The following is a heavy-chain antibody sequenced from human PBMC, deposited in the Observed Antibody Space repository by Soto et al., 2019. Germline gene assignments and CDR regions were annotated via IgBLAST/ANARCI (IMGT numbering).Heavy chain of an antibody. V-gene: IGHV3-48*02. D-gene: IGHD2-2*01. CDR1: GFTFSLYP. Sequence: QLVESGGGLVQPGGSLRLSCAASGFTFSLYPMNWVRQAPGKGLEWLSYISPSNTTIYYADSVKGRFTISRDNAKDSLDLQMNGLRDDDTAVYYCARVGRGFCSSASCYTDGVDLWCHETVVTVST. CDR2: ISPSNTTI. J-gene: IGHJ3*01. CDR3: ARVGRGFCSSASCYTDGVDL.